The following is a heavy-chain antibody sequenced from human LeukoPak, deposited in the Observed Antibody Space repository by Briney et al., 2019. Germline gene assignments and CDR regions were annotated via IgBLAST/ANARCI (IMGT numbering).Heavy chain of an antibody. CDR2: INHSGST. D-gene: IGHD3-3*01. V-gene: IGHV4-34*01. CDR1: GGSFSGYY. CDR3: ARSRSAGHYDFWSGPPPGYMDV. Sequence: ASETLSLTCAVYGGSFSGYYWSWIRQPPGKGLEWIGEINHSGSTNYNPSLKSRVTISVDTSKNQFSLKLSSVTAADTAVYYCARSRSAGHYDFWSGPPPGYMDVWGKGTTVTVSS. J-gene: IGHJ6*03.